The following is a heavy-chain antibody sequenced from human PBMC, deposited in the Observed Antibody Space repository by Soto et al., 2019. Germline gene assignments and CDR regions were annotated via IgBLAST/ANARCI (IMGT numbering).Heavy chain of an antibody. Sequence: SETLSLTCTVSGGSMISYYWNWIRQHPGKGLEWIGYIYYSGSTYYNPSLKSRVTISVDTSKNQFSLKLSSVTAADTAVYYCARASIAVGGPLDSWGLGTLVTVSS. CDR2: IYYSGST. J-gene: IGHJ4*02. V-gene: IGHV4-59*12. CDR1: GGSMISYY. CDR3: ARASIAVGGPLDS. D-gene: IGHD6-19*01.